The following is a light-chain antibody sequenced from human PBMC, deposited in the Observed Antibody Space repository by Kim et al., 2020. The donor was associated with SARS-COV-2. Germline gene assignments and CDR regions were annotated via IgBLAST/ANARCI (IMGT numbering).Light chain of an antibody. CDR2: GAS. CDR3: QQDYNWPRT. CDR1: QSVLTN. V-gene: IGKV3D-15*01. J-gene: IGKJ1*01. Sequence: EIVMTQSPATLSVSPGERATLSCRASQSVLTNLAWYQQKPGQAPRLLIYGASTRATGIPASFSGSGSGTEFTLTISSLQSEDFVIYYCQQDYNWPRTFGEGTKVDIK.